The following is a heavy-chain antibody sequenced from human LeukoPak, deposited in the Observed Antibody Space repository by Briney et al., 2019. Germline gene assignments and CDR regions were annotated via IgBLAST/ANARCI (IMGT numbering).Heavy chain of an antibody. CDR2: IRYDGSNK. CDR3: AKGHGSGSYGYFDY. D-gene: IGHD3-10*01. CDR1: GFTFSSYG. V-gene: IGHV3-30*02. Sequence: GGSLRLSCAASGFTFSSYGMHWVRQAPGKGLEWVAFIRYDGSNKYYADSVKGRFTISRDNSKNTLYLQMNSLRAEDTAVYYCAKGHGSGSYGYFDYWGQGTLVTVSS. J-gene: IGHJ4*02.